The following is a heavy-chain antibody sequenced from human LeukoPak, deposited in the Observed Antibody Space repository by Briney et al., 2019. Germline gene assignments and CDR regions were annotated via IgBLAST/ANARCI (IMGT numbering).Heavy chain of an antibody. D-gene: IGHD3-10*01. Sequence: ASVKVSCKASGYTFTNYVINWVRQAPGQGLEWMGWISAYNDNTNYVQKFQGRVTMTTDTSTSTAYMELRSLRSDDTAVYYCARETGSGSYPFDYWGQGTLVTVSS. CDR3: ARETGSGSYPFDY. V-gene: IGHV1-18*01. CDR1: GYTFTNYV. J-gene: IGHJ4*02. CDR2: ISAYNDNT.